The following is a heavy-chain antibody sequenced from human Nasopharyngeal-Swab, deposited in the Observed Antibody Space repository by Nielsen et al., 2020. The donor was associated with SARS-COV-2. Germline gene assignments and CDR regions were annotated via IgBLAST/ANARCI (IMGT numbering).Heavy chain of an antibody. Sequence: RQAPGKGLEWIGYIYHSGSTYYNPSLKSRVTISVDRSKNQFSLKLSSVTAADTAVYYCARCGGDCLKTPTLYYFDYWGQGTLVTVSS. V-gene: IGHV4-30-2*02. D-gene: IGHD2-21*02. CDR3: ARCGGDCLKTPTLYYFDY. CDR2: IYHSGST. J-gene: IGHJ4*02.